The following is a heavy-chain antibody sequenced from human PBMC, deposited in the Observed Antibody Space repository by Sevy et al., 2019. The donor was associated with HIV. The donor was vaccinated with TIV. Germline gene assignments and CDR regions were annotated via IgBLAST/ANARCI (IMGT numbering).Heavy chain of an antibody. CDR2: ISSSSSTI. CDR3: ARDGGYSIKWYPLY. J-gene: IGHJ4*01. D-gene: IGHD1-26*01. V-gene: IGHV3-48*01. CDR1: GFSFSGYS. Sequence: GGSLRLSCAASGFSFSGYSMNWVRQAPGKGLEWVSYISSSSSTIYYAASVEGRFTISRDNSKNMLSLQINSLRPEDTAVYYCARDGGYSIKWYPLYWGHGTLVTVSS.